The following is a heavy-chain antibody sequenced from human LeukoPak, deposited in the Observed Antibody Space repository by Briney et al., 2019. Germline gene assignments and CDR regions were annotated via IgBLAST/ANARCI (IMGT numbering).Heavy chain of an antibody. CDR3: VRGPNYGDYVDFLDY. CDR1: GFTFSRHW. J-gene: IGHJ4*02. CDR2: IKQDETPK. Sequence: PGGSLRLSCEASGFTFSRHWMNWVRRAPGKGLEWVASIKQDETPKYNVNLVKGRFTISRDNAKTSLYLQMNSLGVDDTSVYHCVRGPNYGDYVDFLDYWGQGTLVTVSS. D-gene: IGHD4-17*01. V-gene: IGHV3-7*01.